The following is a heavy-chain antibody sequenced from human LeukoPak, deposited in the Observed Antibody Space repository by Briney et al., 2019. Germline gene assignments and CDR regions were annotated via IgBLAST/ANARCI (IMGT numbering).Heavy chain of an antibody. Sequence: GGSLRLSCAASGFTFSSYAMSWVRQAPGKGLEWVSAISGSGGSTYYADSGKGRFTISRDNSKNRVYLQMNSLRAEDTAVYYCAKDPLSYYYGSGSYYIDYFDYWGQGTLVTVSS. CDR3: AKDPLSYYYGSGSYYIDYFDY. V-gene: IGHV3-23*01. J-gene: IGHJ4*02. D-gene: IGHD3-10*01. CDR1: GFTFSSYA. CDR2: ISGSGGST.